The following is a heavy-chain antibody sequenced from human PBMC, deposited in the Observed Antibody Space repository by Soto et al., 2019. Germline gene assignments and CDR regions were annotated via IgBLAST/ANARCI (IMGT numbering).Heavy chain of an antibody. Sequence: EVQLVESGGGLVKPGGSLRLSCAASGFTFSSYSMNWVRQAPGKGLEWVSSISSSSSYIYYADSVKGRFTISRDNAKNSLYLQMNSLRAEDTAVYYCARLWGNYGYYYYYGMDVWGQGTTVTVSS. CDR2: ISSSSSYI. J-gene: IGHJ6*02. V-gene: IGHV3-21*01. CDR1: GFTFSSYS. CDR3: ARLWGNYGYYYYYGMDV. D-gene: IGHD4-4*01.